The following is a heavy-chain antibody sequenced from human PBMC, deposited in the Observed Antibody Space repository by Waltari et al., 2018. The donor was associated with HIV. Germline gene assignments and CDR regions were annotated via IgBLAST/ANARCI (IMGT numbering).Heavy chain of an antibody. V-gene: IGHV3-30*03. J-gene: IGHJ4*02. CDR3: ATGQQVWETWSQLDY. CDR1: GFTFRNYG. CDR2: ISFYRSNQ. D-gene: IGHD1-1*01. Sequence: QVQLVESGGGVVQPGRSLRLSCAASGFTFRNYGMHWVRQAPGKVLVCVAFISFYRSNQYYADSVRGRFTISRDNSKKKVFLQMNSLRLDDSALYYCATGQQVWETWSQLDYWGQGTLVIVSS.